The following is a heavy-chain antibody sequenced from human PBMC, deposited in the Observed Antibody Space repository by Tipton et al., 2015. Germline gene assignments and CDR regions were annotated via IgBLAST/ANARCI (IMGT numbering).Heavy chain of an antibody. J-gene: IGHJ5*02. Sequence: QSGPEVKQPGASVKVSCKASGYIFNGYYIHWVRQAPGQGLEWMGWITPDSGDTDYGQKFKGRVSMTRDTSISTAYMELSRLTSDDTAVYYCARGGPTIWNWFDPWGQGTLVTVSS. CDR3: ARGGPTIWNWFDP. CDR2: ITPDSGDT. CDR1: GYIFNGYY. D-gene: IGHD3-9*01. V-gene: IGHV1-2*02.